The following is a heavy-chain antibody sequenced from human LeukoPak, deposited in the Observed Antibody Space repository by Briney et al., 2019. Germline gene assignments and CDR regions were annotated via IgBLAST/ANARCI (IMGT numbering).Heavy chain of an antibody. CDR2: INNDGSSA. V-gene: IGHV3-74*01. Sequence: GGSLRLSCAASGFTFNNYWIHWVRQVPGKGLVWVSRINNDGSSASYVDSVRGRFTISRDNAKNTLFLQMNSLRAEDTAVYYCARRGTGHGMDVWGQGTTVIVSS. CDR1: GFTFNNYW. CDR3: ARRGTGHGMDV. J-gene: IGHJ6*02. D-gene: IGHD1-1*01.